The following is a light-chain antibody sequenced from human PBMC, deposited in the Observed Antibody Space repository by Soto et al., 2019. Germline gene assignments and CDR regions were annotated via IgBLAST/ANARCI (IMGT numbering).Light chain of an antibody. Sequence: QSVLTQPASVSGSPGQSITISCTGTSSDVGSYNLVSWYQQHPGKAPKLMIFEGSKRPSGVSNRFSGSKSGNTASLTISGLQDEDEANYFCCSYGVNSNYVLGTGTKVTVL. J-gene: IGLJ1*01. V-gene: IGLV2-23*01. CDR1: SSDVGSYNL. CDR2: EGS. CDR3: CSYGVNSNYV.